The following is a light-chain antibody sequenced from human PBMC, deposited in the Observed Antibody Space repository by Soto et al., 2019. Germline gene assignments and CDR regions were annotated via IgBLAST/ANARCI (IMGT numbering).Light chain of an antibody. CDR2: EVS. Sequence: QSVLTQPPSASGSPGQSVTISCTGTSSDVGGYNYVSWYQQHPGKAPKLMIYEVSKRPSGVPDRFSGSKSGNTASLTVSGLQAEDEADYYCSSYAESNKGYVFGTG. CDR1: SSDVGGYNY. J-gene: IGLJ1*01. CDR3: SSYAESNKGYV. V-gene: IGLV2-8*01.